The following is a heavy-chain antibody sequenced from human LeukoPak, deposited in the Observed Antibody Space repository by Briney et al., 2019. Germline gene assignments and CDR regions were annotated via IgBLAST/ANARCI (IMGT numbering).Heavy chain of an antibody. Sequence: GGSLRLSCAASGFTFSSYSMNWVRQAPGKGLEWVSFISSSGACMYYAGSVKGRFTISRDNAKNSLYLQMNSLRVEDTAVFYCVRVSSDSSVGWFDPWGQGTLVTVSS. D-gene: IGHD3-22*01. CDR1: GFTFSSYS. CDR2: ISSSGACM. CDR3: VRVSSDSSVGWFDP. V-gene: IGHV3-21*01. J-gene: IGHJ5*02.